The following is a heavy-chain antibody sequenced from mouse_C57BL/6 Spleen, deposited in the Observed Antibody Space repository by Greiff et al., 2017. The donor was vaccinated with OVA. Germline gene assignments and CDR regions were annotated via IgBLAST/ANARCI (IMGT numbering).Heavy chain of an antibody. CDR2: IYPGDGDI. V-gene: IGHV1-82*01. D-gene: IGHD2-4*01. CDR1: GYAFSSSW. J-gene: IGHJ3*01. Sequence: QVQLQQSGPELVKPGASVKISCKASGYAFSSSWMNWVKQRPGKGLEWIGRIYPGDGDINYNGKFKGKATLTADKSSSTAYMQLSSLTSEDSAVYFCAPYDFFAYWGQGTLVTVSA. CDR3: APYDFFAY.